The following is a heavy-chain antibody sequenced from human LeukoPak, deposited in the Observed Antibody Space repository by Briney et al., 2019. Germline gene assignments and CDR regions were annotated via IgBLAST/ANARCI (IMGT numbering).Heavy chain of an antibody. CDR1: GGTFSSYA. CDR2: INPNSGGT. Sequence: GSSVKVSCKASGGTFSSYAISWVRQAPGQGLEWMGWINPNSGGTNYAQKFQGRVTMTRDTSISTAYMELSRLRSDDTAVYYCARDRLRDGMDVWGQGTTVTVSS. J-gene: IGHJ6*02. V-gene: IGHV1-2*02. D-gene: IGHD5-24*01. CDR3: ARDRLRDGMDV.